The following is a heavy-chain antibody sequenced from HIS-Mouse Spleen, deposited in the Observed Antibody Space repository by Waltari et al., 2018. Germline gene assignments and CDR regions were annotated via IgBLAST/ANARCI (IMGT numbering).Heavy chain of an antibody. CDR2: SKSKTDGGTT. V-gene: IGHV3-15*01. J-gene: IGHJ2*01. CDR3: TTDPGTANWENWYFDL. Sequence: EVQLVESGGGLVKPGGSLRLSCAASGFTFSNAWMSWVRQAPGKGLEWVGRSKSKTDGGTTDYAATVKGRFTISRDDSKNTLYLQMNSLKTEDTAVYYCTTDPGTANWENWYFDLWGRGTLVTVSS. D-gene: IGHD7-27*01. CDR1: GFTFSNAW.